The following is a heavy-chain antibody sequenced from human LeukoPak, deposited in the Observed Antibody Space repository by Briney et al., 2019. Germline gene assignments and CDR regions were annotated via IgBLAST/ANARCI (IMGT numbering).Heavy chain of an antibody. Sequence: ASVKVSCKVSGYTLTELSMHWVRQAPGKGLEWMGGFDPEDGETIYAQKFQGRVTMTRDTSTSTVYMELSSLRSEDTAVYYCARDLRRSIAAAGTADLFDYWGQGTLVTVPS. D-gene: IGHD6-13*01. CDR1: GYTLTELS. CDR2: FDPEDGET. J-gene: IGHJ4*02. V-gene: IGHV1-24*01. CDR3: ARDLRRSIAAAGTADLFDY.